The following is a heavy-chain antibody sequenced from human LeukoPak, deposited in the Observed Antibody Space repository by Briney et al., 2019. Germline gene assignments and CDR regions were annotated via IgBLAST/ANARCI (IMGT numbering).Heavy chain of an antibody. J-gene: IGHJ5*02. Sequence: GASVKVSCKASGGTFNSHVISWLRQAPGQGLEWMGGIIPVFGTASYAEKLQGRVTITTDESTTTAYMEMSSLTSEDTAVYYCARGYYYGSESYWHTKWFDPWGQGTLVTVSS. CDR3: ARGYYYGSESYWHTKWFDP. CDR2: IIPVFGTA. V-gene: IGHV1-69*05. D-gene: IGHD3-10*01. CDR1: GGTFNSHV.